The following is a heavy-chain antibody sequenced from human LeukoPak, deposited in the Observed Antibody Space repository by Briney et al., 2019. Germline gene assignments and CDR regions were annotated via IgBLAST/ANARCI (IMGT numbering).Heavy chain of an antibody. J-gene: IGHJ3*02. D-gene: IGHD3-3*01. CDR2: ISSSGSTI. Sequence: GGSLRLSCAASGFTFSSYEMNWVRQAPGKGLEWVSYISSSGSTIYYADSVKGRFTISRDNAKNSLYLQMNGLRAEDTAVYYCARYGGLTTYYGAFDIWGQGTMVTVSS. CDR3: ARYGGLTTYYGAFDI. CDR1: GFTFSSYE. V-gene: IGHV3-48*03.